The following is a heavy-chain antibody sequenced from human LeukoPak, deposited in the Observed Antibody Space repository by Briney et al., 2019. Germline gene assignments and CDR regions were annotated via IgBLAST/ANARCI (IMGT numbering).Heavy chain of an antibody. CDR1: GFTFSSYS. D-gene: IGHD3-10*01. J-gene: IGHJ6*03. Sequence: GGSLRLSCAASGFTFSSYSMNWVRQAPGKGLEWVSSISSSSSSYIYYADSVKGRFTISRDNAKNSLYLQMNSLRAEDTAVYYCARGFGELSHYYYYMDVWGKGTTVTVSS. CDR2: ISSSSSSYI. CDR3: ARGFGELSHYYYYMDV. V-gene: IGHV3-21*01.